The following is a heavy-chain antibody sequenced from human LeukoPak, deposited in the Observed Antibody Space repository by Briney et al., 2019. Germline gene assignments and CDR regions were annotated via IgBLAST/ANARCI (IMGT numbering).Heavy chain of an antibody. CDR2: ISHSGDT. Sequence: SETQSLTCAVYGVSFSDYFWSWIRQAPGKGLEWIGEISHSGDTNQNSSLKSRVTMSIDTSKNQFSLNLRSVTAADTAVYYCASNKYPVQAFDIWGQGTMVTVSS. J-gene: IGHJ3*02. CDR3: ASNKYPVQAFDI. CDR1: GVSFSDYF. V-gene: IGHV4-34*01. D-gene: IGHD2/OR15-2a*01.